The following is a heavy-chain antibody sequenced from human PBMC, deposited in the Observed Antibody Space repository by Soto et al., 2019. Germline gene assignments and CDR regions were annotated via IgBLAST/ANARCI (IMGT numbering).Heavy chain of an antibody. V-gene: IGHV2-5*02. CDR1: GFSLTSSGVG. J-gene: IGHJ4*01. CDR3: GHSGGYRIIDY. Sequence: QITLKESGPPLVKPTQTLTLTYTFSGFSLTSSGVGVGWIRQPPGKALEWLGIIYWDEDKRYSPSLKSRLTITKDTSKNQVVLKMTYMDPVDTATYYCGHSGGYRIIDYWGQGILVTVSS. CDR2: IYWDEDK. D-gene: IGHD2-15*01.